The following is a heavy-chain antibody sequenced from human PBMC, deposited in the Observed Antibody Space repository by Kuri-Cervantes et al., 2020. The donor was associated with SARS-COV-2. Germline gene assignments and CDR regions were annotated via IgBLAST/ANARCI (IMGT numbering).Heavy chain of an antibody. Sequence: ASVKVSCKAPGYTFTRYGISWVRQAPGQGLEWMGWISAYNGNTNYAQKFQGRVTMTTDTSTSTAYMELRSLRSDDAAVYYCAKVPGDGYNWNYSPLFDYWGQGTPVTVSS. V-gene: IGHV1-18*04. CDR3: AKVPGDGYNWNYSPLFDY. CDR1: GYTFTRYG. CDR2: ISAYNGNT. D-gene: IGHD1-7*01. J-gene: IGHJ4*02.